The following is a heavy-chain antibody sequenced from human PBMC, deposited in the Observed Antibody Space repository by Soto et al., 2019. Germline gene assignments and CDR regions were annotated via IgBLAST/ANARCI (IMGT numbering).Heavy chain of an antibody. CDR1: GYTFTSYG. Sequence: GASVKVSCKASGYTFTSYGISWVRQAPGQGLEWMGWISAYNGNTNYAQKLQGRVTMTTDTSTSTAYMELRSLRSDDTAVYYCARDESLGGGYRNWFDPWGQGTPVTVSS. V-gene: IGHV1-18*01. J-gene: IGHJ5*02. CDR2: ISAYNGNT. D-gene: IGHD3-16*01. CDR3: ARDESLGGGYRNWFDP.